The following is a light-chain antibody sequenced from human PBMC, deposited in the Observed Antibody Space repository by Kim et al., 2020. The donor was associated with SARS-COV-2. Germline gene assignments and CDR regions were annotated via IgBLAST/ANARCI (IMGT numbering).Light chain of an antibody. V-gene: IGKV3-15*01. Sequence: EIVMTQSPATLSVSPGETATLSCRASQSVTSNLAWYQQKPGQAPRLLIYGAFTRATGIPARFSGSGSGTEFTLTISSLQSEDFAVYYCQQYSQWPPLTFGEGTKVDIK. CDR1: QSVTSN. J-gene: IGKJ4*01. CDR2: GAF. CDR3: QQYSQWPPLT.